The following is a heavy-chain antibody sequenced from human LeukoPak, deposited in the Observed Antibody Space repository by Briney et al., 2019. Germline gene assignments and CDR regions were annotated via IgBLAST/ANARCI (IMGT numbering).Heavy chain of an antibody. CDR1: GLTFSSYG. CDR3: ARELGYGHGFDY. V-gene: IGHV3-33*01. J-gene: IGHJ4*02. Sequence: GGSLRLSCAASGLTFSSYGMHWVRQAPGKGLEWVAVIWYDGSNKYYADSVKGRFTISRDNSKNTLYLQMNSLRAEDTAVYYCARELGYGHGFDYWGQGTLVTVSS. CDR2: IWYDGSNK. D-gene: IGHD5-18*01.